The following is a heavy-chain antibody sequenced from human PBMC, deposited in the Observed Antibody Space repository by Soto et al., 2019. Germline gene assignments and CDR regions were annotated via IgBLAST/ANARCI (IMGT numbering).Heavy chain of an antibody. D-gene: IGHD4-17*01. CDR2: TSYDGSIN. J-gene: IGHJ6*02. V-gene: IGHV3-30*04. CDR3: VRRSTVSYYAVDV. CDR1: GISHGSSE. Sequence: GGSLRLSCAGSGISHGSSEMHWVRQAPGKGLEWVTFTSYDGSINYYADSVKGRFTMSRDNSKNLLYLQMNSLRTEDTAVYYCVRRSTVSYYAVDVWGQGTT.